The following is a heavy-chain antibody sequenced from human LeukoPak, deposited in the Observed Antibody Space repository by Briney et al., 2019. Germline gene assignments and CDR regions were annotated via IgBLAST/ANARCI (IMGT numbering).Heavy chain of an antibody. CDR1: GGSISSYY. J-gene: IGHJ3*02. CDR3: ARVIAAAGSPFDAFDI. D-gene: IGHD6-13*01. V-gene: IGHV4-59*01. CDR2: IYYSGST. Sequence: PSETLSLTCTVSGGSISSYYWSWIRQPPGKGLEWIGYIYYSGSTNYNPSLKSRVTISVDTSKNQFSLKLSSVTAADTAVYYCARVIAAAGSPFDAFDIWGQGTMVTVSS.